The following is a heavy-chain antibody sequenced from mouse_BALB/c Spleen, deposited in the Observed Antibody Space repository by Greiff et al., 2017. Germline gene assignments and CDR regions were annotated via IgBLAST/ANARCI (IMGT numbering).Heavy chain of an antibody. Sequence: EVKLMESGGGLVQPGGSLRLSCATSGFTFTDYYMSWVRQPPGKALEWLGFIRNKANGYTTEYSASVKGRFTISRDNSQSILYLQMNTLRAEDSATYYCARDDNNFDYWGQGTTLTVSS. J-gene: IGHJ2*01. CDR1: GFTFTDYY. CDR3: ARDDNNFDY. D-gene: IGHD1-3*01. V-gene: IGHV7-3*02. CDR2: IRNKANGYTT.